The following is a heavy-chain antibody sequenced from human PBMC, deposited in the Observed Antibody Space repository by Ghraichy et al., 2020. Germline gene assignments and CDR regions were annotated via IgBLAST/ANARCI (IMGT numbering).Heavy chain of an antibody. J-gene: IGHJ6*02. V-gene: IGHV5-51*01. Sequence: GESLNISCKGSGYSFTSYWIGWVRQMPGKGLEWMGIIYPGDSDTRYSPSFQGQVTISADKSISTAYLQWSSLKASDTAMYYCARLADPGIVGATEYYYGMDVWGQGTTVTVSS. CDR2: IYPGDSDT. CDR3: ARLADPGIVGATEYYYGMDV. CDR1: GYSFTSYW. D-gene: IGHD1-26*01.